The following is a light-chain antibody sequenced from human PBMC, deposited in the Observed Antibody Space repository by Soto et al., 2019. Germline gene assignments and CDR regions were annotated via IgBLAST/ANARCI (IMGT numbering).Light chain of an antibody. CDR3: QTWGAGIQV. J-gene: IGLJ2*01. CDR1: SGHSSYA. Sequence: QPVLTQSPSASASLGASVKLTCTLSSGHSSYAIAWHQQQPEKGPLYLMKLNSDGSHSTGDGIPGRFSGSSSGAERYLTISSLQSEDEADYYCQTWGAGIQVFGGGTKLTVL. CDR2: LNSDGSH. V-gene: IGLV4-69*01.